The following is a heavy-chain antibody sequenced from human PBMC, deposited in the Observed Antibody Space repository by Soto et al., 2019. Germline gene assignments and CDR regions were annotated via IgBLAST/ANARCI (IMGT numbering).Heavy chain of an antibody. V-gene: IGHV3-30*03. J-gene: IGHJ6*02. CDR1: GFTFSSYG. Sequence: GGSLRLSCAASGFTFSSYGMHWVRQAPGKGLEWVAVISYDGSNKYYADSVKGRFTISRYKSKNTLYLQMNSLRAEDTAVYYCATLWFVEFSPYYYGLDVWGQGTTVTVSS. CDR2: ISYDGSNK. CDR3: ATLWFVEFSPYYYGLDV. D-gene: IGHD3-10*01.